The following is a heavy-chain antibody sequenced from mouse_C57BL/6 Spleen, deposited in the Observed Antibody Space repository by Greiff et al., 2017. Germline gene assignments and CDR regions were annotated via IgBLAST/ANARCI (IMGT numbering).Heavy chain of an antibody. Sequence: QVQLKQSGPGILQSSQTLSLTCSFSGFSLSTSGMGVSWIRQPSGKGLEWLAHIYWDDDKRYNPSLKSRLTISKDTSRNQVFLKITRVDTADTATFYCARKDPNWYFDVWGTGTTVTGSS. CDR1: GFSLSTSGMG. CDR2: IYWDDDK. J-gene: IGHJ1*03. CDR3: ARKDPNWYFDV. V-gene: IGHV8-12*01.